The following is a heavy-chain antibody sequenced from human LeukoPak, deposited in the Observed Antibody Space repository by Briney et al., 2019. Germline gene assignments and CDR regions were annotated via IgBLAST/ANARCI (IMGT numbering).Heavy chain of an antibody. V-gene: IGHV4-39*07. D-gene: IGHD6-13*01. J-gene: IGHJ5*02. CDR3: ARGGYSSSWLGNWFDP. Sequence: SETLSLTCTVAGGPISSSSYYWGWIRQPPGKGLEWMGSIYYSGSTYYNPSLKSRVTISVDTSKNQFSLKLSSVTAADTAVYYCARGGYSSSWLGNWFDPWGQGTLVTVSS. CDR2: IYYSGST. CDR1: GGPISSSSYY.